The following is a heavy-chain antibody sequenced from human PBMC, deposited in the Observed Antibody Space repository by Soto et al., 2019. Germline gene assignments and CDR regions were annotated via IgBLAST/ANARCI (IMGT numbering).Heavy chain of an antibody. D-gene: IGHD6-6*01. CDR3: ARGREQLGDTRDY. CDR1: GGSISSSSYY. V-gene: IGHV4-39*01. J-gene: IGHJ4*02. CDR2: IYYSGST. Sequence: SETLSLTCTVSGGSISSSSYYWGWIRQPPGKGLEWIGSIYYSGSTYYNPSLKSRVTISVDTSKNQFSLKLSSVTAADTAVYYCARGREQLGDTRDYWGQGTLVTVSS.